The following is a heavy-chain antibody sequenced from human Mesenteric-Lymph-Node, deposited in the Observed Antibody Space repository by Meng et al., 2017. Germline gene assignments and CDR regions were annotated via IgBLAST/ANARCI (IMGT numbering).Heavy chain of an antibody. CDR2: IWYDGSNE. CDR3: ARDHSSGYIDY. D-gene: IGHD3-22*01. CDR1: GFTFSNHG. V-gene: IGHV3-33*01. Sequence: GESLKISCAASGFTFSNHGIHWVRQAPGKGLEWVAVIWYDGSNEYYADSVKGRFTISRDNTKNTLDLQMNSLRTEDTALYYCARDHSSGYIDYWGQGTLVTVSS. J-gene: IGHJ4*02.